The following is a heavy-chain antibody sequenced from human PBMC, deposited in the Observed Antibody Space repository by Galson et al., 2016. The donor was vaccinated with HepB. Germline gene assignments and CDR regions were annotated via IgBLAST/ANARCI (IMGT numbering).Heavy chain of an antibody. Sequence: SVKVSCKASGYTLTSYYMHWVRQAPGQGLEWMGVISPTGGTTTYAQRFQGRITITRDRSTSTVYMEMSSLRSEDTALYYCARAPLWGLARIDPWGQGTLVTVSS. CDR1: GYTLTSYY. CDR3: ARAPLWGLARIDP. V-gene: IGHV1-46*01. D-gene: IGHD2-21*02. J-gene: IGHJ5*02. CDR2: ISPTGGTT.